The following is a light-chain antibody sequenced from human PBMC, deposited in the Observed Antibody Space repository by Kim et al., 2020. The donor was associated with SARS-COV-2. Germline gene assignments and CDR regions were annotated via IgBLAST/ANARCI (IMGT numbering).Light chain of an antibody. Sequence: SPGDRATLSCTASQYVDRGYLAWYQHKPGQAPRLVIYTTSYRAAGIPDRFSGAGSGTDFTLTISRLEPEDFAVYYCQQYGASPWTFGLGTKVDIK. CDR3: QQYGASPWT. J-gene: IGKJ1*01. CDR1: QYVDRGY. V-gene: IGKV3-20*01. CDR2: TTS.